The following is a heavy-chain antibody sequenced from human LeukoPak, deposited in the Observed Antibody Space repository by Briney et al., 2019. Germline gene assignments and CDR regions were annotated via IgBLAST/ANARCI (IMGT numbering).Heavy chain of an antibody. Sequence: PSETLSLTCTVSGGSISTYYWSWIRQPPGKGLEWIGYISYSGSTNYNPSLKSRVTISLDTSKNQFALKLSSVAAADTAVYYCARSIIGTRSKFDYWGQGTLVTVSS. CDR2: ISYSGST. CDR1: GGSISTYY. CDR3: ARSIIGTRSKFDY. V-gene: IGHV4-59*08. J-gene: IGHJ4*02. D-gene: IGHD1/OR15-1a*01.